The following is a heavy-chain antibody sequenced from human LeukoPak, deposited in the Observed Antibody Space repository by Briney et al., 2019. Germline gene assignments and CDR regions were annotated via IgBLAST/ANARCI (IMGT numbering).Heavy chain of an antibody. CDR2: ISYDGSNK. J-gene: IGHJ4*02. CDR1: GFTFITYA. D-gene: IGHD6-19*01. CDR3: ASSHSSGWFYLDY. V-gene: IGHV3-30-3*01. Sequence: GRSLRLSFAASGFTFITYALHWVRQAPGKGLEWVAVISYDGSNKYYADSVKGRFTISRDNSKNTLYLQMNSLRAEDTAVYYCASSHSSGWFYLDYWGQGTLVTVSS.